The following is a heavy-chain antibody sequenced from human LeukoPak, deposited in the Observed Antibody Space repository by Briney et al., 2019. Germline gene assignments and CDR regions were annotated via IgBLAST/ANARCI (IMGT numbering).Heavy chain of an antibody. V-gene: IGHV3-30-3*01. CDR1: GFTFSSYA. J-gene: IGHJ4*02. CDR2: ISYDGSNK. D-gene: IGHD6-13*01. CDR3: ARPKRSSWSPFDY. Sequence: GGSLRLSCAASGFTFSSYAMHWVRQAPGKGLEWVAVISYDGSNKYYADSVKGRFTISRDNSKNTLYLQMNSLRAEDTAVYYCARPKRSSWSPFDYWGQGTLVTVSS.